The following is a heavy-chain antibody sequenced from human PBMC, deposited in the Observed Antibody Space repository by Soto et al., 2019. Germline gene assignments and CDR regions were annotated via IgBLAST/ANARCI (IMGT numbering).Heavy chain of an antibody. CDR2: FDPEDGET. CDR3: ATRKLQLRPRRITMIVVGMQRGAFDI. Sequence: GASVKVSCKVSGYTLTELSMHWVRQAPGKGLEWMGGFDPEDGETIYAQKFQGRVTMTEDTSTDTAYMELSSLRSEDTAVYYCATRKLQLRPRRITMIVVGMQRGAFDIWGQGTMVTVSS. V-gene: IGHV1-24*01. D-gene: IGHD3-22*01. J-gene: IGHJ3*02. CDR1: GYTLTELS.